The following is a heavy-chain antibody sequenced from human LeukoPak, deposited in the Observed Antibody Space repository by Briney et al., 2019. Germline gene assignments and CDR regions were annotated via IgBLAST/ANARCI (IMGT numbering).Heavy chain of an antibody. CDR1: GFTFSSYA. J-gene: IGHJ3*02. CDR2: ISSSGGST. D-gene: IGHD3-22*01. V-gene: IGHV3-23*01. CDR3: AKSDDSSGYYSGAFDI. Sequence: GGSLRLSCAASGFTFSSYAMSWVRQAPGKGLEWGSAISSSGGSTYYADSVKGRFTIVRDNSKNTLYLQMNSLRAEDTAVYYCAKSDDSSGYYSGAFDIWGQGTMVTVSS.